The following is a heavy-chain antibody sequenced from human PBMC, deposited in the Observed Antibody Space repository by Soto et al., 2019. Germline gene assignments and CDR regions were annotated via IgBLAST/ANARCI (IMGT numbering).Heavy chain of an antibody. J-gene: IGHJ4*02. CDR2: INPIFGTT. CDR1: GGTFSSYA. V-gene: IGHV1-69*05. Sequence: KVSCKASGGTFSSYAISWVRQAPGQRLEWMEGINPIFGTTNYSQKFKGRVTITMDTSTSTAYMELSSLSSEDTAVYYCASESYGGEFDYWGQGTLVTVSS. CDR3: ASESYGGEFDY. D-gene: IGHD4-17*01.